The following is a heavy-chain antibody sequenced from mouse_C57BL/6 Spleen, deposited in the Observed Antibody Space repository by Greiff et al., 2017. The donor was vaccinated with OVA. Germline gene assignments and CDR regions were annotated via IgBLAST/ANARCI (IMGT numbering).Heavy chain of an antibody. D-gene: IGHD1-1*01. V-gene: IGHV5-6*01. CDR3: ARRGTTVVGAMDY. CDR1: GFTFSSYG. J-gene: IGHJ4*01. CDR2: ISSGGSYT. Sequence: EVQVVESGGDLVKPGGSLKLSCAASGFTFSSYGMSWVRQTPDKRLEWVATISSGGSYTYYPDSVKGRFTISRDNAKNTLYLQMSSLKSEDTAMYYCARRGTTVVGAMDYWGQGTSVTVSS.